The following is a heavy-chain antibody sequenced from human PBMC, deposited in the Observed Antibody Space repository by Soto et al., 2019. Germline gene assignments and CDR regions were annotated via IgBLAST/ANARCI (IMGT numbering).Heavy chain of an antibody. J-gene: IGHJ6*02. Sequence: SETLSLTCTVSGGSVSSGSYYWSWTRQPPGKGLEWIGYIYYSGSTNYNPSLKSRVTISVDTSKNQFSLKLSSVTAADTAVYYCARGDINRGRKGGMDVWGQGTTVTVSS. CDR3: ARGDINRGRKGGMDV. CDR1: GGSVSSGSYY. V-gene: IGHV4-61*01. CDR2: IYYSGST.